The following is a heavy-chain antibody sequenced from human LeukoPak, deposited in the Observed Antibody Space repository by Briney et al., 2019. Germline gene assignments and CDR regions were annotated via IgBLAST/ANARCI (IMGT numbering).Heavy chain of an antibody. D-gene: IGHD6-19*01. V-gene: IGHV3-53*01. Sequence: GGSLRLSCAASGFTVNSNYMTWVRQAPGKGLEWVSVIYSDGSTYYADSVKGRFTISRDNSKNTLYLQMNSLRAEDTAVYFCARETLAGFDYWGQGTLVTVSS. CDR2: IYSDGST. J-gene: IGHJ4*02. CDR1: GFTVNSNY. CDR3: ARETLAGFDY.